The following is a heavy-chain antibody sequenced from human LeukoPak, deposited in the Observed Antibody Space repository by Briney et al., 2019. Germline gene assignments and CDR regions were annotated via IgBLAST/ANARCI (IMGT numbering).Heavy chain of an antibody. J-gene: IGHJ4*02. V-gene: IGHV3-7*01. CDR2: IKQDGSEK. CDR3: ARIAEDSSGFDY. D-gene: IGHD3-22*01. Sequence: GESLKISCAASGFTFSSYWMSWVRQAPGKGLEWVANIKQDGSEKYYVDSVKGRFTISRDNAKNSLYLQMNSLRAEDTAVYYCARIAEDSSGFDYWGQGTLVTVSS. CDR1: GFTFSSYW.